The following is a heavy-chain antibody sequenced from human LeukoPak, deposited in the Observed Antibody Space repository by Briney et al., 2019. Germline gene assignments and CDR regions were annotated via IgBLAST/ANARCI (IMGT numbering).Heavy chain of an antibody. CDR2: IKQDGGEK. CDR3: ARDGTAAGLYFDL. CDR1: GFTFSSYW. D-gene: IGHD6-13*01. V-gene: IGHV3-7*01. J-gene: IGHJ4*01. Sequence: GGSPRLSCAVSGFTFSSYWMNWVRQAPGKGLEWVASIKQDGGEKSYVDSVKGRFTISRDNAKNSLYLQMSSLRAEDTAVYYCARDGTAAGLYFDLWGQGTLVTVSS.